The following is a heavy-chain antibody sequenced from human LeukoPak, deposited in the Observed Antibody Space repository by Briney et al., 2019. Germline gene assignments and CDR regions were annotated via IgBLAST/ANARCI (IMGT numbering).Heavy chain of an antibody. J-gene: IGHJ6*03. CDR3: ARERGSYYYMDV. D-gene: IGHD3-10*01. CDR1: GYTFTSYD. V-gene: IGHV1-8*01. Sequence: ASVKVSCEASGYTFTSYDINWVRQATGQGLEWMGWMNPNSGNTGYAQKFQGRVTMTRNTSISTAYMELSSLRSEDTAVYYCARERGSYYYMDVWGKGTTVTVSS. CDR2: MNPNSGNT.